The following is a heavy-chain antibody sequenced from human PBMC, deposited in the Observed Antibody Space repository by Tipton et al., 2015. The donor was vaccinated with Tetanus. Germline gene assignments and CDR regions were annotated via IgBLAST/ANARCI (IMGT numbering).Heavy chain of an antibody. CDR3: ARDLSNTRIVVVSACDI. J-gene: IGHJ3*02. CDR2: ISAYNGNT. CDR1: GYTFTSYG. V-gene: IGHV1-18*01. Sequence: QSGAEVKKPGASVKVSCKASGYTFTSYGISWVRQAPGQGLEWMGWISAYNGNTKYAQKLQGRVTMTTDTSTSTAYMELRSLRSVDTAVYSCARDLSNTRIVVVSACDIWGQGTRGTGSS. D-gene: IGHD3-22*01.